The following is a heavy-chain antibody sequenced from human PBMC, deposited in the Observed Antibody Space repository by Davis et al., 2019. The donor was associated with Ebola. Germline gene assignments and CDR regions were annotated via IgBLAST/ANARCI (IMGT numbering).Heavy chain of an antibody. D-gene: IGHD2-15*01. Sequence: PGGSLRLSCAASGFTFSSYEMNWVRQAPGKGLEWVSYISSSGSTIYYADSVKGRFTISRDNAKNSLYLQMNSLRAEDTAVYYCAREGYCSGGSCYGTIGYWGQGTLVTVSS. CDR3: AREGYCSGGSCYGTIGY. V-gene: IGHV3-48*03. CDR1: GFTFSSYE. J-gene: IGHJ4*02. CDR2: ISSSGSTI.